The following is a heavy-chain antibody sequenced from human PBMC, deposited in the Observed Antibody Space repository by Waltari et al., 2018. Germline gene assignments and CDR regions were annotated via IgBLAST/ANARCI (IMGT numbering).Heavy chain of an antibody. CDR3: TSPGVATFDY. D-gene: IGHD5-12*01. J-gene: IGHJ4*02. CDR2: IRSKANSYAT. CDR1: GLTFRVSS. V-gene: IGHV3-73*02. Sequence: EVQLVASGGGLVQPGGSLHLSCAASGLTFRVSSMHWVRQASVKGLEWVGRIRSKANSYATAYAASVKGRFTISRDDSKNTAYLQMNSLKTEDTAVYYCTSPGVATFDYWGQGTLVTVSS.